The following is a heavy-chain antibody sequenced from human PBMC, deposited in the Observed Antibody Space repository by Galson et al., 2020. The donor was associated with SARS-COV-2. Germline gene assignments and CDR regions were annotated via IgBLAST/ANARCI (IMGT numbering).Heavy chain of an antibody. CDR1: GFTFSDFG. J-gene: IGHJ6*02. Sequence: GGSLRLSCAASGFTFSDFGMSWVRQVPGKGLEWVSTINPSGGSTYYEDSVKGRFTISRDNSKNTLYLQLNSLRAEDTAAYFCAKEARANYDLWSIVDQYYGMDVWGQGITVAV. V-gene: IGHV3-23*01. D-gene: IGHD3-3*01. CDR2: INPSGGST. CDR3: AKEARANYDLWSIVDQYYGMDV.